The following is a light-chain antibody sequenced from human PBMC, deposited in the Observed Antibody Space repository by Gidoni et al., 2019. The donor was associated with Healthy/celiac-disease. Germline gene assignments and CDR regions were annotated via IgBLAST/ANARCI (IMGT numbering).Light chain of an antibody. V-gene: IGLV4-69*01. CDR1: SGHSSYA. Sequence: QLVLTQSPSASASLGASVKLTCTLGSGHSSYAIAWHQQQPEKGPRYLMKLNSDGSHSKGAGLPDRFSGSSSGAERYLTISSLQSEDEADYYCQTWGTGAWVFGGGTKLTVL. CDR2: LNSDGSH. J-gene: IGLJ3*02. CDR3: QTWGTGAWV.